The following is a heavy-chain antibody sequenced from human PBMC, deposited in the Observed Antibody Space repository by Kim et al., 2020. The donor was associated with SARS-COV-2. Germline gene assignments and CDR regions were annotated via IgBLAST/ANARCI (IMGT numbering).Heavy chain of an antibody. J-gene: IGHJ4*02. CDR2: IIGSGGST. V-gene: IGHV3-23*01. CDR3: AKDLATRVVAATR. Sequence: GGSLRLSCAASGFTFSSYAMSWVRQAPGKGLEWVSAIIGSGGSTYYADSVKGRFTISRDNSKNTLHLQMNSLRTEDTAVYYCAKDLATRVVAATRWGQGTLVTVSS. D-gene: IGHD2-15*01. CDR1: GFTFSSYA.